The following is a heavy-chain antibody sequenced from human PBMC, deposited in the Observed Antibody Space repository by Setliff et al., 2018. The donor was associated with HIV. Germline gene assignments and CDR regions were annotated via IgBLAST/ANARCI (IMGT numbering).Heavy chain of an antibody. D-gene: IGHD2-8*01. CDR1: GYSISSGYY. V-gene: IGHV4-38-2*02. CDR2: IYHSGST. J-gene: IGHJ4*02. CDR3: ASNLLLGYPHY. Sequence: SETLSLTCTVSGYSISSGYYWGWIRQPPGKGLEWIGSIYHSGSTYCNPSLKSRVTISVDTSKNQFSLKLSSVTAADTAVYYCASNLLLGYPHYWGQGTLVTVSS.